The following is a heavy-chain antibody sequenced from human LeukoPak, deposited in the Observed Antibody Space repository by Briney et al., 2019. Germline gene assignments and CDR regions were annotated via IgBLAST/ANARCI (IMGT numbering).Heavy chain of an antibody. V-gene: IGHV7-4-1*02. CDR1: GYTFTSYA. J-gene: IGHJ4*02. Sequence: GASVKVSCKASGYTFTSYAMNWVRQAPGQGLEWMGWINTNTGNPTYAQGFTGRFVFSLDTSVSTAYLQISSLKAEDTAVYYCARDSAAGYSSSWPDYWGQGTLVTVSS. D-gene: IGHD6-13*01. CDR2: INTNTGNP. CDR3: ARDSAAGYSSSWPDY.